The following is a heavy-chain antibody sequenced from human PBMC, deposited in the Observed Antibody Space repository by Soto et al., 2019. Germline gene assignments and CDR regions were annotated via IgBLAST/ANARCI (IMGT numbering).Heavy chain of an antibody. Sequence: PSETLSLTCTVSGGSVSSGSYYWSWIRQPPGKGLEWIGYVYYSGSTNYNPSLKSRVTISVDTSKNQFSLKLSSVTAADTVVYYCARDDNSGSYGFDPWGQGTLVTVSS. V-gene: IGHV4-61*01. CDR1: GGSVSSGSYY. D-gene: IGHD1-26*01. J-gene: IGHJ5*02. CDR2: VYYSGST. CDR3: ARDDNSGSYGFDP.